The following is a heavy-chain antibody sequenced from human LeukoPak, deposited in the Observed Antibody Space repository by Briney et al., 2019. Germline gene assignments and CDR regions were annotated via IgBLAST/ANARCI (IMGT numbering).Heavy chain of an antibody. V-gene: IGHV1-69*13. CDR3: ARDTSGSYQGWFDP. Sequence: GASVKVSCKASGGTFSSYAISWVRQAPGQGLEWMGGIIPIFGTANYAQKFQGRVTITADESTSTAYMELRSLRSDDTAVYYCARDTSGSYQGWFDPWGQGTLVTVSS. D-gene: IGHD1-26*01. CDR2: IIPIFGTA. J-gene: IGHJ5*02. CDR1: GGTFSSYA.